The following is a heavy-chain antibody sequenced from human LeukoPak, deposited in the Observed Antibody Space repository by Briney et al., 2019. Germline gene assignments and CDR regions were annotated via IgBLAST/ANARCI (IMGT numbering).Heavy chain of an antibody. J-gene: IGHJ4*02. D-gene: IGHD2-2*01. Sequence: SETLSLTCAVYGGSFSGYYWSWIRQPPGKGLEWIGEINHSGSTNYNPSLKSRVTISVDTSKNQFSLKLSSVTAADTAVYYCAREAEYQLLYGTLNYFDIWGQETLVTVSS. CDR2: INHSGST. CDR3: AREAEYQLLYGTLNYFDI. CDR1: GGSFSGYY. V-gene: IGHV4-34*01.